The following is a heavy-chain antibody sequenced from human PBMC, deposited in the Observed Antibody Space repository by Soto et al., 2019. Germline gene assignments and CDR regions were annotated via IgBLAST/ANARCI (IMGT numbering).Heavy chain of an antibody. Sequence: QVQLVESGGGVVQSGGSLRLSCAAPGFDFNIHALHWIRQAPGEGLEWVAVMAPKGDNQYYADSVQGRFTISRDTSKSTLYLQMTTLRPEDTAVYYCASGAEFYYDTSRDCGQGTLVTVSS. D-gene: IGHD3-22*01. J-gene: IGHJ1*01. CDR3: ASGAEFYYDTSRD. CDR2: MAPKGDNQ. CDR1: GFDFNIHA. V-gene: IGHV3-30-3*01.